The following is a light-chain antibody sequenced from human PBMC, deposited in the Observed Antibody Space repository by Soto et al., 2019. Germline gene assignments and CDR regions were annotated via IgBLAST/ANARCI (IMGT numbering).Light chain of an antibody. J-gene: IGKJ1*01. CDR1: RTVYKY. CDR2: VAS. V-gene: IGKV1-39*01. Sequence: DIQMTQSPSSLSASVGDRVTITCRASRTVYKYLNWYQQKPGKAPKLLIYVASNLQSAVPSRFSGSGFETDFILTIDDLQPEDFVTYYCQQYNNWPSFGQGTKV. CDR3: QQYNNWPS.